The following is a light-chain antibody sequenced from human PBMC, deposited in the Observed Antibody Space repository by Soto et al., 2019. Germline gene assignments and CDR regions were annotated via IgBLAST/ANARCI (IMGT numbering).Light chain of an antibody. CDR2: GAS. Sequence: EVVLTQSPATLSVSPGEGASLSCRASQNVGTSLAWYQQKSGQAPRLLIYGASTRAAGVPARFSGSASGTEYTLTITGLQSEDFALYYCQQYTNWPPFTFGQGTKVDIK. CDR1: QNVGTS. J-gene: IGKJ2*01. V-gene: IGKV3-15*01. CDR3: QQYTNWPPFT.